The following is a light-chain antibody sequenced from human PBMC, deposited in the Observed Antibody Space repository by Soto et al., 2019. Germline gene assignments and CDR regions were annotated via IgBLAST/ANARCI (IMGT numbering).Light chain of an antibody. J-gene: IGKJ1*01. CDR1: QIFNSKY. Sequence: EIVLTQSPGTLSLSPGERATLSCRASQIFNSKYLAWYQQKPGQAPRLLIYGASSRASGIPDRFSGSAPGTDFTLTINRLAPEDSAVCYCQQYRTLWTFGQGTRVEIK. V-gene: IGKV3-20*01. CDR2: GAS. CDR3: QQYRTLWT.